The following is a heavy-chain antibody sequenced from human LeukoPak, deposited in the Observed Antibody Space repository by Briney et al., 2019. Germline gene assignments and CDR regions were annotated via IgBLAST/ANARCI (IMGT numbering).Heavy chain of an antibody. CDR1: GGVISSSNW. CDR3: ARVEEGYGSGRRENYYYYYMDV. Sequence: SETLSLTCAVSGGVISSSNWWSWVRQPPGKGLEWIGEMYYSGTTNYNPSLKSRVTISVDKSKNQFSLKLNSMTAADTAIYYCARVEEGYGSGRRENYYYYYMDVWGKGTTVTISS. CDR2: MYYSGTT. J-gene: IGHJ6*03. D-gene: IGHD3-10*01. V-gene: IGHV4-4*02.